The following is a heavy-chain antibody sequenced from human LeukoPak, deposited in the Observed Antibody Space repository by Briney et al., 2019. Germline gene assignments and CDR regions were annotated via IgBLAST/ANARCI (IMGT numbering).Heavy chain of an antibody. CDR2: IYYSGST. CDR1: GGSVSSGSYY. Sequence: PSETLSLTCTVSGGSVSSGSYYWSWIRQPPGKGLEWIGYIYYSGSTNYNPSLKSRVTISVDTSKNQFSLKLGSVTAADTAVYYCARDLRSGSSDYWGQGTLVTVSS. CDR3: ARDLRSGSSDY. V-gene: IGHV4-61*01. J-gene: IGHJ4*02. D-gene: IGHD1-26*01.